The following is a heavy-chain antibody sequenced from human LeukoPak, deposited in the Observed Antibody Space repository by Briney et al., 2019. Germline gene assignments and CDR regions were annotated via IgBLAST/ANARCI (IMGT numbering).Heavy chain of an antibody. Sequence: SETLSLTCTASGGSIRSSSYYWGWIRQPPGKGLEWIGSIYYSGSTYYNPSLKSRVTISVDTSKNQFSLKLSSVTAADTAVYYCARGGSYLGHCDYWGQGSLVTVSS. V-gene: IGHV4-39*01. D-gene: IGHD1-26*01. J-gene: IGHJ4*02. CDR1: GGSIRSSSYY. CDR2: IYYSGST. CDR3: ARGGSYLGHCDY.